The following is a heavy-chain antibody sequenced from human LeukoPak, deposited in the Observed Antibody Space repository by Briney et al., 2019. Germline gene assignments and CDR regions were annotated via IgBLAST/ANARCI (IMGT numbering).Heavy chain of an antibody. D-gene: IGHD6-13*01. J-gene: IGHJ4*02. CDR3: ARQSRERRSSSWYPNDY. Sequence: GGSLRLSCAASGFTFSSYSMNWVRQAPGKGLEWVSSISSSSSYIYYADSVKGRFTISRDNAKNSLYLQMNSLRAEDTAVYYCARQSRERRSSSWYPNDYWGQGTLVTVSS. CDR2: ISSSSSYI. V-gene: IGHV3-21*01. CDR1: GFTFSSYS.